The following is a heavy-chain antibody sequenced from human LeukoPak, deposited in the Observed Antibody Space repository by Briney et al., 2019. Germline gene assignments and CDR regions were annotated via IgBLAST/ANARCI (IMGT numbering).Heavy chain of an antibody. Sequence: GGSLRLSCAASGFTFSSYGMYWVRQAPGKGLEWVAFIRYDGSNKYYADSVKGRFTISRDNSKNTLYLQMGSLRAEDMAVYYCARGRTHDYVWGSYRRPFDYWGQGTLVTVSS. CDR1: GFTFSSYG. V-gene: IGHV3-30*02. CDR2: IRYDGSNK. CDR3: ARGRTHDYVWGSYRRPFDY. D-gene: IGHD3-16*02. J-gene: IGHJ4*02.